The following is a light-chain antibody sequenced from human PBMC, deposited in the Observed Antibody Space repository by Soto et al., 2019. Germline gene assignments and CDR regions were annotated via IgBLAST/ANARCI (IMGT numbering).Light chain of an antibody. V-gene: IGKV3-20*01. J-gene: IGKJ5*01. CDR3: QQYGHSPIT. CDR1: QSLSGNY. Sequence: EIVLTQSPGTLSLSPGERVTLSGRASQSLSGNYLAWYQQKPGQAPKFLIYGASNRATGIPDRFSGGGSGTDFALTINRLEPEDFAVYYCQQYGHSPITFGHGTRLEIK. CDR2: GAS.